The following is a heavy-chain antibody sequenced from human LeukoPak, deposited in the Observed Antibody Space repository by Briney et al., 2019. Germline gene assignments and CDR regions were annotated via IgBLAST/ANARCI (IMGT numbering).Heavy chain of an antibody. CDR3: ARDTYDYYFNP. Sequence: SQTLSLTCTVSGDSISSHYWNWIRQPPGKGLEWIGCVHYSGITYYNPSLKSRVAISVDTSKKQFSLILNSVTAADTAVYYCARDTYDYYFNPWGQGTLVTVSS. J-gene: IGHJ5*02. CDR1: GDSISSHY. D-gene: IGHD5-12*01. CDR2: VHYSGIT. V-gene: IGHV4-59*11.